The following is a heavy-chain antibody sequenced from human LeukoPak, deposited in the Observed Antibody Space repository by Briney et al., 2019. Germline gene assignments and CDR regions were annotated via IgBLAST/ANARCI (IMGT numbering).Heavy chain of an antibody. D-gene: IGHD3-22*01. V-gene: IGHV4-39*01. CDR1: GGSIRSSIYY. Sequence: SETLSLTCTGSGGSIRSSIYYWGWIRQPPGKGLEWVGSIYHTGSTYYNPSLKSRVSISVDTSKNPFSLRLSSVTAADTAVYYCARHTSHHYYDSSGYRVPFDYWGQGTLVTVSS. CDR3: ARHTSHHYYDSSGYRVPFDY. J-gene: IGHJ4*02. CDR2: IYHTGST.